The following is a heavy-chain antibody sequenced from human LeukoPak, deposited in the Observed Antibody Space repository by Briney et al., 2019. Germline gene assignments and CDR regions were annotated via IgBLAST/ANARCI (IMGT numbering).Heavy chain of an antibody. CDR1: GFTFSDYY. D-gene: IGHD6-6*01. CDR3: ARGDIAARPWGY. CDR2: ISSSSSYI. V-gene: IGHV3-11*06. J-gene: IGHJ4*02. Sequence: GGSLRLSCAASGFTFSDYYMSWIRQAPGKGLEWVSSISSSSSYIYYADSVKGRFTISRDNAKNSLYLQMNSLRAEDTAVYYCARGDIAARPWGYWGQGTLVTVSS.